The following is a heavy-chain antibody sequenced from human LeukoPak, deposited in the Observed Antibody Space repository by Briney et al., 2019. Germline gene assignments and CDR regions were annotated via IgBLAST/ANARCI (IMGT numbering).Heavy chain of an antibody. CDR3: AKDDYGDYGGWFDP. CDR2: ISGSGGST. D-gene: IGHD4-17*01. Sequence: GGSLRLSCAASGFTFSSYAMSWVRQAPGEGLGWVSAISGSGGSTYYADSVKGRFTISRDNSKNTLYLQMNSLRAEGTAVYYCAKDDYGDYGGWFDPWGQGTLVTVSS. J-gene: IGHJ5*02. V-gene: IGHV3-23*01. CDR1: GFTFSSYA.